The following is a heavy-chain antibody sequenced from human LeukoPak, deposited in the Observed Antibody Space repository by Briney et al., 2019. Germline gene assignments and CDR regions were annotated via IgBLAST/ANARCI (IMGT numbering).Heavy chain of an antibody. CDR3: AGRAYCGGDCSYFQH. CDR2: IYYSGST. J-gene: IGHJ1*01. CDR1: GRSISSYY. D-gene: IGHD2-21*02. V-gene: IGHV4-59*07. Sequence: PSDTLALTCTVSGRSISSYYWSWIRQPPGKGLEWIGDIYYSGSTNYYPSLKSRVAISVDTSKSQFSLKLSSVTAADTAVYYCAGRAYCGGDCSYFQHWGEGTLVTVSS.